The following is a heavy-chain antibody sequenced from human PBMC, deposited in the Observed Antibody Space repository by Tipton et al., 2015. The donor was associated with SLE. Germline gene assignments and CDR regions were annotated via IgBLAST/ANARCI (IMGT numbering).Heavy chain of an antibody. D-gene: IGHD4-11*01. J-gene: IGHJ4*02. CDR2: IYYSGST. Sequence: TLSLTCTVSGGSISSSSYYWGWIRQPPGKGLEWIGSIYYSGSTYYNPSLKSRVTISVDTSQNQFSLKLSSVTAADTAVYYCARQGGPTVTPAVDYWGQGTLVTVSS. CDR3: ARQGGPTVTPAVDY. CDR1: GGSISSSSYY. V-gene: IGHV4-39*07.